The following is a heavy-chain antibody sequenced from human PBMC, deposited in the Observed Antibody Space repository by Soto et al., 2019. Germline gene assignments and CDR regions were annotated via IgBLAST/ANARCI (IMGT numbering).Heavy chain of an antibody. CDR2: INQSGFT. Sequence: QVQLQQWGAGLLKPAETLSLTCAVYGGSFSGYYWTWIRQPPGKGLEWIGEINQSGFTNYNPSLESRVTMSVDTSKNQFSLTLSSVTAADPAVYYCAGFPFDRSSWTNPRYFDYWGQGTLVTVSS. CDR1: GGSFSGYY. D-gene: IGHD6-13*01. J-gene: IGHJ4*02. V-gene: IGHV4-34*01. CDR3: AGFPFDRSSWTNPRYFDY.